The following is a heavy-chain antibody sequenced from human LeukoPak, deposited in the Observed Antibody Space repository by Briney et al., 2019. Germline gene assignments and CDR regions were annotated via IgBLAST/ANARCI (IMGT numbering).Heavy chain of an antibody. Sequence: ASVKVSCKASGYTFTSYDINWVRQATGQGLEWMGWMNPNSGNTGYAQKFQGRVTITRNTSISTAYMELSSLRSEDTAVYYCARPRESGDAFDIWGQGTMATVSS. D-gene: IGHD1-26*01. CDR2: MNPNSGNT. V-gene: IGHV1-8*03. J-gene: IGHJ3*02. CDR3: ARPRESGDAFDI. CDR1: GYTFTSYD.